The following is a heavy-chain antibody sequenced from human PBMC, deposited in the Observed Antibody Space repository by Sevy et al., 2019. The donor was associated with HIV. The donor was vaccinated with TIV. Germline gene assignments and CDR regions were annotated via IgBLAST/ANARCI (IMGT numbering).Heavy chain of an antibody. D-gene: IGHD3-10*01. CDR2: ISAYNGNT. CDR3: ARGKTMVRGVLGGDFDY. Sequence: SVKVSCKASGYTFTSYGISWVRQAPGQGLEWMGWISAYNGNTNYAQKLQGRVTMTTDTSTSTAYMELRSLRSDDTAVYYCARGKTMVRGVLGGDFDYWGQGTLVTVSS. CDR1: GYTFTSYG. V-gene: IGHV1-18*01. J-gene: IGHJ4*02.